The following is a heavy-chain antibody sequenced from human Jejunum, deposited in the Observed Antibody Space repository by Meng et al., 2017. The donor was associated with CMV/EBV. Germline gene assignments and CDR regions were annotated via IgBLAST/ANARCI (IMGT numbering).Heavy chain of an antibody. V-gene: IGHV5-51*01. Sequence: YALSNYWIGWVRQLPGKGLEWMGIMPPGDSDIRYSPSFQGQVTMSADKSTNTAYLQWRSLQASDTAMYYCARPRNAYDNSGTFNVWGQGTMVTVSS. CDR2: MPPGDSDI. CDR3: ARPRNAYDNSGTFNV. CDR1: YALSNYW. D-gene: IGHD3-9*01. J-gene: IGHJ3*01.